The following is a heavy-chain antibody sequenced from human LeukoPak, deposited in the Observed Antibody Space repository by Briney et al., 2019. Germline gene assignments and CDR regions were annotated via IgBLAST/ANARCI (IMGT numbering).Heavy chain of an antibody. V-gene: IGHV3-33*01. J-gene: IGHJ4*02. CDR2: IWYDGSTE. CDR3: ARGGRSSRDAPNDF. D-gene: IGHD6-13*01. Sequence: GESLRLSCVASGFTFSTCGMHWVRQAPGKGLEWMVVIWYDGSTEYYADSVKGRFTISRDNSKNTLYLQMNSLRVEDTAMYYCARGGRSSRDAPNDFWGQGTLVTVSS. CDR1: GFTFSTCG.